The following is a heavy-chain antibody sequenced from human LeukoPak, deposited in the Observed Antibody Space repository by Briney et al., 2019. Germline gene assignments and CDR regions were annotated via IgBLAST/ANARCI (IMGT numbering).Heavy chain of an antibody. CDR1: GYSISSGYY. J-gene: IGHJ4*02. CDR3: ARTPDY. CDR2: ISHNGST. D-gene: IGHD2-15*01. V-gene: IGHV4-38-2*02. Sequence: PSETLSLTCTVSGYSISSGYYWGWIRQPPGKGLEWIGSISHNGSTYSNPSLKSRVTISVDTSKNQFSLKLSSVTAADTAVYYCARTPDYWGQGTLVTVSS.